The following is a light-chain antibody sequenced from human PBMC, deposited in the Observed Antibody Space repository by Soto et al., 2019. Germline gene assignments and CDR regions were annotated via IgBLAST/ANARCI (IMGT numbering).Light chain of an antibody. Sequence: QSALTQPASVSGSPGQSITISCTGTSSDVGGYNYVSWYQQHPGKAPKLMIYDVSNRPSGVSNRFTGFKSGNTASLTISGLHAEDEADYYCSSYTSSSTRVFGGGTKLTVL. CDR2: DVS. J-gene: IGLJ2*01. V-gene: IGLV2-14*01. CDR1: SSDVGGYNY. CDR3: SSYTSSSTRV.